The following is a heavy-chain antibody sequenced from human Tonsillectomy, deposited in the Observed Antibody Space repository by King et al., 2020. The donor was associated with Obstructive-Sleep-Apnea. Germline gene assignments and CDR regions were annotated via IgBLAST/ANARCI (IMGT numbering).Heavy chain of an antibody. CDR3: AREGSGTYYNVNLDY. J-gene: IGHJ4*02. V-gene: IGHV3-30-3*01. D-gene: IGHD3-10*01. CDR2: ISFDGYNK. CDR1: GFIFSGYA. Sequence: VQLVESGGGVVQPGKSLRLSCVISGFIFSGYAMHWVRQAPGKGLEWVAVISFDGYNKYYADSVRGRFTISRDNPKNTLYLQMSSLRAEDTALYYCAREGSGTYYNVNLDYWGQGTLVTVSP.